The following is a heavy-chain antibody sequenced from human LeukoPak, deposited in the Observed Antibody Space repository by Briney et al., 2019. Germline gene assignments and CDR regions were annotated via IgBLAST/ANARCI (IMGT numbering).Heavy chain of an antibody. CDR1: AYSFTGYF. Sequence: ASVTVSCKTSAYSFTGYFFHWIRQAPGQGLEWMGWINANSGDTNYAQQFQGRLTMTRDRSISTVYMELSRLSTDDTAVYYCARDFSWGVDSWGQGTLVTVSS. CDR3: ARDFSWGVDS. CDR2: INANSGDT. D-gene: IGHD3-10*01. J-gene: IGHJ4*02. V-gene: IGHV1-2*02.